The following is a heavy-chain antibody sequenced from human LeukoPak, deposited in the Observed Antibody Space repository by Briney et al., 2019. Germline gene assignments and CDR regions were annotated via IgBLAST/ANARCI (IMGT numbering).Heavy chain of an antibody. V-gene: IGHV4-30-2*01. D-gene: IGHD4-17*01. CDR1: GGSLSSGGLF. CDR3: ASAATFNYGDAFDY. J-gene: IGHJ4*02. Sequence: SETLSVTCAVSGGSLSSGGLFGSWTRQPPGESLEWIGYIYHSGSTYYNPSLKSRVTISVDRSKNQFSLKLSSVTAADTAVYYCASAATFNYGDAFDYWGQGTLVTVSS. CDR2: IYHSGST.